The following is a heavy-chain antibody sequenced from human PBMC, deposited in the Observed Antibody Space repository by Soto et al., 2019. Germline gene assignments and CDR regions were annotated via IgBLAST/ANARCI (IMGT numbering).Heavy chain of an antibody. CDR3: ARGVVPDGMDYYYYGLDV. D-gene: IGHD2-2*01. Sequence: PGGSLRLSCAASGFTFSIYWMHWVRQAPGKGLVWVSRINSDGSYRTHADSVKGRFAISRDNTKNTLYLQMNSLTAEDTAVYYCARGVVPDGMDYYYYGLDVWGQGITVTVCS. CDR1: GFTFSIYW. V-gene: IGHV3-74*01. CDR2: INSDGSYR. J-gene: IGHJ6*02.